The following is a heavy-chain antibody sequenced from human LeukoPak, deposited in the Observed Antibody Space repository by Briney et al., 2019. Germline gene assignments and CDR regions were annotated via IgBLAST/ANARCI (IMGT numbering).Heavy chain of an antibody. CDR1: GDSISSSTHY. J-gene: IGHJ4*02. CDR2: IFTSGST. Sequence: SETLSLTCTVSGDSISSSTHYWSWIRQLSGKGLEWIGRIFTSGSTNYNPSLKSRVTISIDTSKNQFSLMLSSVTAADTAVYYCARGDLFWGPGTLVTVSS. CDR3: ARGDLF. V-gene: IGHV4-61*02.